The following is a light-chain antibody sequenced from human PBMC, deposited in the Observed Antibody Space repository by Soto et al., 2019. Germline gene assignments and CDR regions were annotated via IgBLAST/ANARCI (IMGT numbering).Light chain of an antibody. J-gene: IGKJ1*01. CDR1: RGIGSW. CDR3: QQGSTFPT. CDR2: SVS. Sequence: DIQMTQSPSFVSASVGDRVSITCRASRGIGSWLAWYQQKPGTAPKLLIYSVSSLQSGVPSRLSGSGSGTDFTLTISSLQPEDFATYYCQQGSTFPTFGQGTKVEVK. V-gene: IGKV1-12*01.